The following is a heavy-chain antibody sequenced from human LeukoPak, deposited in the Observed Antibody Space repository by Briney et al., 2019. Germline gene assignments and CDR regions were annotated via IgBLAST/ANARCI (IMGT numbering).Heavy chain of an antibody. Sequence: ASVKVSCKVSGYTLTELSMHWVRQAPGKGLEWMGGFDPEDGGTIYAQKFQGRVTMTGDTSTDTAYMELSSLRSEDTAVYYCATGVGAGVGATPYGMDVWGQGTTVTVSS. D-gene: IGHD1-26*01. J-gene: IGHJ6*02. V-gene: IGHV1-24*01. CDR3: ATGVGAGVGATPYGMDV. CDR2: FDPEDGGT. CDR1: GYTLTELS.